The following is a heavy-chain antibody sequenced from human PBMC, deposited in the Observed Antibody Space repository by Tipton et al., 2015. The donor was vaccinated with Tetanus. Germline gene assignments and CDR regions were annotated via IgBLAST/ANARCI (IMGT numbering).Heavy chain of an antibody. J-gene: IGHJ3*02. CDR1: GGSISSFNYY. D-gene: IGHD3-22*01. V-gene: IGHV4-39*01. CDR2: IYYSGTT. Sequence: TLSLTCTVSGGSISSFNYYWGWIRQPPGKGLEWIGIIYYSGTTYSNPSLGSRVTMSVDTSKVQFSLKVSSVTAADTAVYYCARLSSSANDAHAFDIWGQGTMVTVSS. CDR3: ARLSSSANDAHAFDI.